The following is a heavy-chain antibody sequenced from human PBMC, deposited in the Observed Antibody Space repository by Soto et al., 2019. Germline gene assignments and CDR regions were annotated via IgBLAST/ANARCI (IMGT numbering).Heavy chain of an antibody. CDR1: GGTFSSYT. V-gene: IGHV1-69*04. CDR2: IIPILGIA. CDR3: ARDFPYYYDSSGYLAPGY. Sequence: ASVKVSCKASGGTFSSYTISWMLQAPGQRLEWMGRIIPILGIANYAQKFQGRVTITADKSTSTAYMELSSLRSEDTAVYYCARDFPYYYDSSGYLAPGYWGQGTLVTVSS. J-gene: IGHJ4*02. D-gene: IGHD3-22*01.